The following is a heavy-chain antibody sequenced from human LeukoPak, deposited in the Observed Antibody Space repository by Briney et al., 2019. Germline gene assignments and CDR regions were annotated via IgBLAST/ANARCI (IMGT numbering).Heavy chain of an antibody. D-gene: IGHD1-1*01. V-gene: IGHV3-49*04. CDR3: TRIWNNWFDP. CDR1: GFILSRYS. J-gene: IGHJ5*02. CDR2: IRSKGYGETT. Sequence: GGSLRLSCEASGFILSRYSMNWVRQAPGQGLEWVGLIRSKGYGETTEYAASVSGRFIISRDNSTSIVYLQMNSLKTEDIAVYYCTRIWNNWFDPWGQGTLVTVSS.